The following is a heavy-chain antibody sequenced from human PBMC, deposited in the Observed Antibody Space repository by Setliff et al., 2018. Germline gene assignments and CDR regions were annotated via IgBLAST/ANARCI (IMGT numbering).Heavy chain of an antibody. J-gene: IGHJ4*02. V-gene: IGHV4-34*01. Sequence: PSETLSLTCAASGGSFTYYYWTWNRQPPGKGLEWIGEINHSGSTNYNPSPKSRVTISIDTSKNQFSLNLRSVTAADTAVYYCARGRNIEARLLDSWGQGNLVTVSS. D-gene: IGHD6-6*01. CDR1: GGSFTYYY. CDR2: INHSGST. CDR3: ARGRNIEARLLDS.